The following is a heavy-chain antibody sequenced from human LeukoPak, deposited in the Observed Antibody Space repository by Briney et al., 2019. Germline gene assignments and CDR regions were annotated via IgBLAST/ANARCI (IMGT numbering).Heavy chain of an antibody. CDR3: AKGSGYDLVQDQELDY. CDR2: ISWNSGSI. Sequence: GGSLRLSCAASGFTFDDYAMHWVRQAPGKGLEWVSGISWNSGSIGYADSVKGRFTISRDNAKNSLYLQMNSLRAEDTALYYCAKGSGYDLVQDQELDYWGQGTLVTVSS. D-gene: IGHD5-12*01. CDR1: GFTFDDYA. J-gene: IGHJ4*02. V-gene: IGHV3-9*01.